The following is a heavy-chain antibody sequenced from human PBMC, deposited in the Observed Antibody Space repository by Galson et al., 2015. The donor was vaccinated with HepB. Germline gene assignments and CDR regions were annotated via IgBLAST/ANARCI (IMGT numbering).Heavy chain of an antibody. J-gene: IGHJ6*02. D-gene: IGHD3-16*01. V-gene: IGHV3-30*04. Sequence: SLRLSCAASGFTFSSYAMHWVRQAPGKGLEWVAVISYDGSNKYYADSVKGRFTISRDNSKNTLYLQMNSLRAEDTAVYYCARDQGGWYRYYYYGMDVWGQGTTVTVSS. CDR3: ARDQGGWYRYYYYGMDV. CDR2: ISYDGSNK. CDR1: GFTFSSYA.